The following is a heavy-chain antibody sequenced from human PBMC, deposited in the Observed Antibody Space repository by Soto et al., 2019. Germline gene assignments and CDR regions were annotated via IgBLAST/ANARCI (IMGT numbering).Heavy chain of an antibody. CDR3: ARRYSSSFDY. CDR1: GGSISSDF. CDR2: IYYSGST. D-gene: IGHD6-13*01. J-gene: IGHJ4*02. Sequence: TSGTPSLTCTVSGGSISSDFWGWIRQPPGKGLEWIGYIYYSGSTNYNPSLKSRVTISVVTSKNQFSLKLSSVTAADTAVYYCARRYSSSFDYWGQGTLVTXSS. V-gene: IGHV4-59*08.